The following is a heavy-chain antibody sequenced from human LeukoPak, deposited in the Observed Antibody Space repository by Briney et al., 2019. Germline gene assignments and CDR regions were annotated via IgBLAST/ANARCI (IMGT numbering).Heavy chain of an antibody. CDR3: ARDSGGYYDILTGLGLGMDV. D-gene: IGHD3-9*01. Sequence: PGGSLRLSCAASGFTFSSYEMNWVRQAPGKGLEWVSYISSSGSTIYYADSVKGRFTISRDNAKNSLYLQMNSLRAEDTAVYYCARDSGGYYDILTGLGLGMDVWGQGTTVTVPS. J-gene: IGHJ6*02. V-gene: IGHV3-48*03. CDR1: GFTFSSYE. CDR2: ISSSGSTI.